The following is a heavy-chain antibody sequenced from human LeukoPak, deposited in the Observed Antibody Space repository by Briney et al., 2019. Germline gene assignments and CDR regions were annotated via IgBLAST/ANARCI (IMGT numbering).Heavy chain of an antibody. D-gene: IGHD2-15*01. Sequence: GGSLRLSCAASGFTFSTYWMNWFRQTPGKGLEWVAKIKADGGEKDHVASVKGRFTISRDNAKNSLYLQMNSLRVEDTAVYYCAKGTYCSGANCYPSVHYYYYMDVWGKGTTVTVSS. CDR1: GFTFSTYW. V-gene: IGHV3-7*01. CDR2: IKADGGEK. CDR3: AKGTYCSGANCYPSVHYYYYMDV. J-gene: IGHJ6*03.